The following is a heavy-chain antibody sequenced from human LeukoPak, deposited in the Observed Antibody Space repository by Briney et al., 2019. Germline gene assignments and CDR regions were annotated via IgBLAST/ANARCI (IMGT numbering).Heavy chain of an antibody. CDR2: IYYSGST. D-gene: IGHD5-12*01. J-gene: IGHJ6*03. V-gene: IGHV4-59*01. CDR3: ARAVRGYDPYYYYYYMDV. Sequence: SETLSLTCAVYGGSFSGYYWSWIRQPPGKGLEWIGYIYYSGSTNYNPSLKSRVTISVDTSKNQFSLKLSSVTAADTAVYYCARAVRGYDPYYYYYYMDVWGKGTTVTISS. CDR1: GGSFSGYY.